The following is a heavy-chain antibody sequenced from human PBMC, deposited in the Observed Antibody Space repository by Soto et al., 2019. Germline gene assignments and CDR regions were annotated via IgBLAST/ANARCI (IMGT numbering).Heavy chain of an antibody. CDR1: GGVFSSLA. V-gene: IGHV1-69*01. J-gene: IGHJ4*02. CDR2: IIPIFGTA. CDR3: ARGRGNSAVVTTFDY. Sequence: QVQLVQSGAEVKKPGSSVRVSCKSSGGVFSSLAISWVRQAPGQGLEWMGGIIPIFGTANYAQKFQGRVTITADDSTSTAYMELSSLRFEDTAVYYCARGRGNSAVVTTFDYWGQGTLVTVSS. D-gene: IGHD2-21*02.